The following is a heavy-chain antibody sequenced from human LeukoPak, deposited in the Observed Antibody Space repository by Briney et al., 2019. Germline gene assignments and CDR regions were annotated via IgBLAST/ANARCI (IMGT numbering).Heavy chain of an antibody. V-gene: IGHV4-59*01. CDR3: ARDLVGPGWFDP. Sequence: SETLSLTCTVSGGSISSYYWSWIRQPPGKGLEWIGNIYYSGSTNYNPSLKSRATISEDTSKNQFSLKLSSVTAADTAVYYCARDLVGPGWFDPWGQGTLVTVS. D-gene: IGHD1-26*01. CDR1: GGSISSYY. J-gene: IGHJ5*02. CDR2: IYYSGST.